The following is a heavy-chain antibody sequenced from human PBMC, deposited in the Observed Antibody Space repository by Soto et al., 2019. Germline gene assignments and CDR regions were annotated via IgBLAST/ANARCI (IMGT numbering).Heavy chain of an antibody. CDR1: GYSFPSHW. Sequence: PGESLKISCKGSGYSFPSHWIAWVRQMPGKGLEWMGVIYPGDSDTRYSPSLQGQVTISVDKSISTAYLQWSSLKASDTAIYYCARHALEGYYYDSSGYYYYFDYWGQGALVTVSS. D-gene: IGHD3-22*01. V-gene: IGHV5-51*01. CDR3: ARHALEGYYYDSSGYYYYFDY. CDR2: IYPGDSDT. J-gene: IGHJ4*02.